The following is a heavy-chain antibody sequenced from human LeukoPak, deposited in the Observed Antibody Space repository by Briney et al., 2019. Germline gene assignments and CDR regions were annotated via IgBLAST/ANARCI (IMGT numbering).Heavy chain of an antibody. CDR3: ARSRRDPYDYDSSGYYVGGTDWFDP. D-gene: IGHD3-22*01. CDR2: IKQDGGEQ. J-gene: IGHJ5*02. Sequence: PGGSLRLSCAASGFTFSNYWMTWVRQAPGKGPEWVDNIKQDGGEQYYVDSVKGRFTISRDNAKNSLYLQMNSLRAEDTAVYYCARSRRDPYDYDSSGYYVGGTDWFDPWGQGTLVTVSS. CDR1: GFTFSNYW. V-gene: IGHV3-7*01.